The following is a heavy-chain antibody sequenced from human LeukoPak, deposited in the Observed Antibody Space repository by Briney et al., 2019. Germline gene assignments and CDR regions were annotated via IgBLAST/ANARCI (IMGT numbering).Heavy chain of an antibody. CDR2: IYHSGST. Sequence: PSETLSLTCAVSGGSISGGGYSGSWIRQPPGKGLEWIGYIYHSGSTYYNPSLKSRVTISVDRSKNQFSLKLSSVTAADTAVYYCARHWGAGVYDSSGYYNHLDYWGQGTLVTVSS. CDR3: ARHWGAGVYDSSGYYNHLDY. J-gene: IGHJ4*02. V-gene: IGHV4-30-2*01. CDR1: GGSISGGGYS. D-gene: IGHD3-22*01.